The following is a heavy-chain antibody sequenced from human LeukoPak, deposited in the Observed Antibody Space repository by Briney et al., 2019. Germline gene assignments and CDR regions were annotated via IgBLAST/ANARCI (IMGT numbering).Heavy chain of an antibody. V-gene: IGHV4-34*01. Sequence: SETLSLTCAVYGGSFSGYYWSWIRQAPGKGLEWIGEINHSGNTNYNPSLKSRVTISVDTSKNQFSLKLSSVTAADTAVYYCVTEPGYCSGGRCYGGWFDPWGQGTLVTVSS. D-gene: IGHD2-15*01. CDR1: GGSFSGYY. CDR2: INHSGNT. J-gene: IGHJ5*02. CDR3: VTEPGYCSGGRCYGGWFDP.